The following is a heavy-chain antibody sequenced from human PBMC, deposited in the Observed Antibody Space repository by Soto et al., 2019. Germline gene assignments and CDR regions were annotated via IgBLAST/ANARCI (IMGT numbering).Heavy chain of an antibody. V-gene: IGHV3-15*01. CDR1: GCNLSHPC. Sequence: GGSLRLSCVASGCNLSHPCMTWVRQPARKGQDWDGRVKSKTSGGTADYAAPVKGRATISRDDAKNTVYLQLKSLKTEDTAVYYCSSGIYYDIWTGYHNVDSWGQGALVTVSS. CDR2: VKSKTSGGTA. CDR3: SSGIYYDIWTGYHNVDS. J-gene: IGHJ5*01. D-gene: IGHD3-9*01.